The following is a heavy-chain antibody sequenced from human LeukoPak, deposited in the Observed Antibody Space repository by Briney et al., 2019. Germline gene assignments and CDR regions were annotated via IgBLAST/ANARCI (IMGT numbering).Heavy chain of an antibody. J-gene: IGHJ4*02. CDR2: IKQDGSEK. D-gene: IGHD3-22*01. Sequence: GGSLRLSCAASGFTFSSYWMSWVRQAPGKGLEWVANIKQDGSEKYYVDSVKGRFTISRDNAKNSLYPQMDSLRAEDTAVYYCASTSYYYDSSGYPGRDYWGQGTLVTVSS. V-gene: IGHV3-7*01. CDR3: ASTSYYYDSSGYPGRDY. CDR1: GFTFSSYW.